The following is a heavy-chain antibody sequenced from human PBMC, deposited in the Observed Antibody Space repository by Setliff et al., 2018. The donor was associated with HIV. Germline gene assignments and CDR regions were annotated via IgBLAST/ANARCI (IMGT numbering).Heavy chain of an antibody. CDR2: IYHSGST. CDR1: GGSISSGGYS. CDR3: ARGATIFGVETEWTSRYFDY. Sequence: SETLSLTCAVSGGSISSGGYSWSWIRQPPGKGLEWIGYIYHSGSTYYNPSLKSRVTISIDRSKNQFSLTLSSVTAADTAVYYCARGATIFGVETEWTSRYFDYWGQGTRVTSPQ. D-gene: IGHD3-3*01. V-gene: IGHV4-30-2*01. J-gene: IGHJ4*02.